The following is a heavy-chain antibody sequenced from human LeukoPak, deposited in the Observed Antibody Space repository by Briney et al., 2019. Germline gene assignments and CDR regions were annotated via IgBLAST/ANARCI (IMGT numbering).Heavy chain of an antibody. D-gene: IGHD2-8*01. CDR2: IYSTGST. Sequence: SQTLSLTCTVSGGSISSGGYYWSWIRQPAGKGLEYLGRIYSTGSTNYNPSLRSRVTISVDTSKNHFSLKLSSETAADTAVYYCARDLTVLKYCTNGVCSQRDYWGQGTLVTVSS. V-gene: IGHV4-61*02. CDR3: ARDLTVLKYCTNGVCSQRDY. J-gene: IGHJ4*02. CDR1: GGSISSGGYY.